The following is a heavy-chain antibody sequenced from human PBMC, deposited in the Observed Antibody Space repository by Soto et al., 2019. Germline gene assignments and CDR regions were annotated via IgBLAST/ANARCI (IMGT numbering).Heavy chain of an antibody. Sequence: QVQLVQSGAEVKRPGSSVKVSCRASGGTLNSYEISWVRQAPGQGLEWMGGIIPIFGKANYAQRFQGRVTITADVSTSTAYMDLSSLRSEDTAVYYGARGVDDYSDYISHYDMDVWGQGTTVIVSS. J-gene: IGHJ6*02. CDR2: IIPIFGKA. V-gene: IGHV1-69*01. D-gene: IGHD4-17*01. CDR1: GGTLNSYE. CDR3: ARGVDDYSDYISHYDMDV.